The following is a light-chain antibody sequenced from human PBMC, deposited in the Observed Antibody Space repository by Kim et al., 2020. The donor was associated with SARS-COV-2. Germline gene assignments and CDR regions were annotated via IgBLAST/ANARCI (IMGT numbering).Light chain of an antibody. V-gene: IGKV1-5*01. CDR1: QTVSGW. Sequence: AASVGDLSTITDRDCQTVSGWLAWYQQKPGKAPKVLIYEASTLESGAPSRFSGSGSGTEFTLTISSLQPDDVGTYYCQQYYTYWTFGQGTKVEIK. CDR3: QQYYTYWT. CDR2: EAS. J-gene: IGKJ1*01.